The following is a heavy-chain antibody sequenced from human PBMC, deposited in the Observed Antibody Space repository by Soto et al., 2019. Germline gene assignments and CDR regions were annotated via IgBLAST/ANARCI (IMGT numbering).Heavy chain of an antibody. Sequence: QVQLQESGPGLVKPSETLSLTCTVSGGSVSSGSYYWSWIRQPPGKGLEWIGYIYYSGSTNYNPPLKSRVTIXXDXPXXQFSLKLSSVTAADTAVYYCARDKSEQQLVHYFDYWGQGTLVTVSS. CDR3: ARDKSEQQLVHYFDY. CDR1: GGSVSSGSYY. V-gene: IGHV4-61*01. CDR2: IYYSGST. J-gene: IGHJ4*02. D-gene: IGHD6-13*01.